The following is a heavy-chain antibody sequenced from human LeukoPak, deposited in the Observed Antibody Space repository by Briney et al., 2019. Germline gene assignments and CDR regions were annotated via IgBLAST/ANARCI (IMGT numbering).Heavy chain of an antibody. CDR2: ICYSGST. J-gene: IGHJ5*02. CDR1: GGSISSYY. Sequence: SETLSLTCTVSGGSISSYYWSWIRQPPGKGLEWIGYICYSGSTNYNPSLKSRVTISVDTSKNQFSLKLSSVTAADTAVYYCARGGYDFWSGYYTGIEWFDPWGQGTLVTASS. CDR3: ARGGYDFWSGYYTGIEWFDP. V-gene: IGHV4-59*01. D-gene: IGHD3-3*01.